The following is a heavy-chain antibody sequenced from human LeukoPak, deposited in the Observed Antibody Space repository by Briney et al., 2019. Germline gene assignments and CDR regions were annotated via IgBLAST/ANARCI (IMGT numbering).Heavy chain of an antibody. CDR3: AKAFREFGSSSSYSSFDT. D-gene: IGHD5-18*01. J-gene: IGHJ3*02. CDR1: GFTFSSYS. Sequence: PGGSLRLSCAASGFTFSSYSMNWVRQAPGKGLEWVSSISSSSGHIYYADSVKGRFTISRDNAKNSLYLQMNGLRAEDTAVYFCAKAFREFGSSSSYSSFDTWGQGTMVTVSS. V-gene: IGHV3-21*04. CDR2: ISSSSGHI.